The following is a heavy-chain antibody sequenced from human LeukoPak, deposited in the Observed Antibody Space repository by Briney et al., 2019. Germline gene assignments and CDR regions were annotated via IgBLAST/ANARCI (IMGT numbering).Heavy chain of an antibody. V-gene: IGHV3-23*01. J-gene: IGHJ4*02. Sequence: GGSPRLSCAASGFTFSSYAMSWVRQAPGKGLEWVSAISGSGGSTYYADSVKGRFTISRDNSKNTLSLQMNSLRAEDTAVYYCAKDPGVVPAHYFDYWGQGTLVTVSS. CDR1: GFTFSSYA. CDR3: AKDPGVVPAHYFDY. CDR2: ISGSGGST. D-gene: IGHD2-2*01.